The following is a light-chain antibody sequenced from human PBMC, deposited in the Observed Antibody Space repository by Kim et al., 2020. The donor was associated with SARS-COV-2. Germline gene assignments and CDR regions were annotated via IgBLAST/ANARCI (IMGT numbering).Light chain of an antibody. J-gene: IGLJ2*01. V-gene: IGLV1-40*01. CDR2: DNT. Sequence: QSVLTQPPSVSGAPGQRVTISCTGSSSNIGAYYDVHWYQQLPGTAPKLLIYDNTNRPSGVPDRFSGSKSGTSASLAITGLQAEDEADYYCQSYDSSLSVVVFGGGTQLTVL. CDR3: QSYDSSLSVVV. CDR1: SSNIGAYYD.